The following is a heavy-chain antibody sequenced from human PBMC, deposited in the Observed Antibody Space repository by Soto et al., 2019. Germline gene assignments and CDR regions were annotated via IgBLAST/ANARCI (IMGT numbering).Heavy chain of an antibody. Sequence: ASVKVSCKASGDTFTSYAMQWVRQAPGQRLEWMGWINAGNGNTKYSQKFQGGVTITRDTSASTAYMELSSLRSEDTAVYYCARDPTGYSSGWYRGFDYWGQGTLVTVSS. CDR2: INAGNGNT. J-gene: IGHJ4*02. V-gene: IGHV1-3*01. D-gene: IGHD6-19*01. CDR1: GDTFTSYA. CDR3: ARDPTGYSSGWYRGFDY.